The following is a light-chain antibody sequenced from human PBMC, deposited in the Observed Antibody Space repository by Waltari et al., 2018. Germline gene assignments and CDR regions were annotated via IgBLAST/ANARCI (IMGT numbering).Light chain of an antibody. CDR1: RSDVAGYHY. J-gene: IGLJ2*01. CDR2: EVS. Sequence: QSALTQPPSASGSPGQSVTISCPGTRSDVAGYHYVSWYQQHPGKAPKVIIFEVSKRPSGVPDRFTGSKSGNTASLTVSGLQAEDEADYYCSSYAGSNNLVFGGGTKLTVL. CDR3: SSYAGSNNLV. V-gene: IGLV2-8*01.